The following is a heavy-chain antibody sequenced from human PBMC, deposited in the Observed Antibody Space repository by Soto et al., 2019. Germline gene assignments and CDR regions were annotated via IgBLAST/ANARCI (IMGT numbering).Heavy chain of an antibody. CDR1: GGSISSGGYY. CDR3: ARVCGGDCHYGMDV. Sequence: QVQLQESGPGLVKPSQTLSLTCTVSGGSISSGGYYWSWIRQHPGKGLEWIGYSYYSGSTYYHPALKSRVTISVDTSKYQFSRKLSSVTAADTAVYYCARVCGGDCHYGMDVWGQGTTVTVSS. D-gene: IGHD2-21*02. V-gene: IGHV4-31*03. CDR2: SYYSGST. J-gene: IGHJ6*02.